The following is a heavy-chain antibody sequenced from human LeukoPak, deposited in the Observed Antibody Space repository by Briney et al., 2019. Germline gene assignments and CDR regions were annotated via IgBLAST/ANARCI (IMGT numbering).Heavy chain of an antibody. Sequence: PGGSLRLSCAASGFTFSTYWMIWVRQVPGKGPEWVANIKQDGSEKYYVDSVKGRFTISRDNAKNSLFLQMNSLRVEDTAVYYCARGYCTSTSCYGNYFDPWGQGTLVTVSS. CDR1: GFTFSTYW. CDR2: IKQDGSEK. J-gene: IGHJ5*02. D-gene: IGHD2-2*01. V-gene: IGHV3-7*01. CDR3: ARGYCTSTSCYGNYFDP.